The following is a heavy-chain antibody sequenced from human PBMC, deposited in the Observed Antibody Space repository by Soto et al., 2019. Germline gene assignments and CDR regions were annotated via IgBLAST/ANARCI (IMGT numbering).Heavy chain of an antibody. V-gene: IGHV3-23*01. CDR1: GFTFSSYA. CDR3: AKDWLLWFSYYYGMDV. CDR2: IGGSGRST. J-gene: IGHJ6*02. Sequence: PGGSLRLSCAASGFTFSSYAMSWVRQAPGKGLEWVSAIGGSGRSTYYADSVKGRFTISRDNSKNTLYLQMNSLRAEDTAVYYCAKDWLLWFSYYYGMDVWGQGTTVTVSS. D-gene: IGHD3-10*01.